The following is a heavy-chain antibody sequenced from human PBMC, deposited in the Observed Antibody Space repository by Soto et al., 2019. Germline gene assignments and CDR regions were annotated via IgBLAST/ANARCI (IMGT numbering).Heavy chain of an antibody. D-gene: IGHD6-19*01. J-gene: IGHJ4*02. Sequence: GGSLRLSCAASGFTFSTYEFNWVRQAPGRGLEWISYISVSGNIIKYADSVKGRFTISRDNSKNTLYLQMNSLRTEDTALYYCARDFPFSSGLSAFDYWGQGALVTVSS. CDR2: ISVSGNII. CDR1: GFTFSTYE. CDR3: ARDFPFSSGLSAFDY. V-gene: IGHV3-48*03.